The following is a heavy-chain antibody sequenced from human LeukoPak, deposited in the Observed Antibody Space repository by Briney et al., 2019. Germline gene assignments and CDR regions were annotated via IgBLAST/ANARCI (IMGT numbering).Heavy chain of an antibody. CDR3: AILKEDYYGSGSPYYYDY. CDR1: GGTFSRYA. CDR2: IIPIFGTG. J-gene: IGHJ4*02. Sequence: SVKVSCKASGGTFSRYAISWVRQAPGEGLEWRGGIIPIFGTGNYAQKSQGRVTITEDESTSPAYMELSSLRSEDTAVYYCAILKEDYYGSGSPYYYDYWGQGTLVTVSS. D-gene: IGHD3-10*01. V-gene: IGHV1-69*13.